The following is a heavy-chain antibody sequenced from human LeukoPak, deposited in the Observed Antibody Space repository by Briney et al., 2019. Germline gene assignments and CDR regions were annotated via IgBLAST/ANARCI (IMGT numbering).Heavy chain of an antibody. CDR2: ISSSSSYI. Sequence: KAGGSLRLSCAASGFTFSIYCMNWVRQAPGKGLEWVSSISSSSSYIYYADSVKGRFTISRDNAKNSLYLQVNSLRAEDTAVYYCARDKASWGAPIFDYWGQGTLVTVSS. D-gene: IGHD1-26*01. CDR3: ARDKASWGAPIFDY. CDR1: GFTFSIYC. V-gene: IGHV3-21*01. J-gene: IGHJ4*02.